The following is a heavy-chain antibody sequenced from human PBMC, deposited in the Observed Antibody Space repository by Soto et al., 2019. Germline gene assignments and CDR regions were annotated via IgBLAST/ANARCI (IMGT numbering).Heavy chain of an antibody. D-gene: IGHD6-13*01. Sequence: GGSLRLSCAASGFTFSDYYMSWIRQAPGKGLEWVSYISSSSSYTNYADSVKGRFTISRDNAKNSLYLQMNSLRAEDTAVYYCARDARYSSRWDVPVWYYGMDVGGQDTTVTVS. V-gene: IGHV3-11*06. CDR1: GFTFSDYY. CDR2: ISSSSSYT. CDR3: ARDARYSSRWDVPVWYYGMDV. J-gene: IGHJ6*02.